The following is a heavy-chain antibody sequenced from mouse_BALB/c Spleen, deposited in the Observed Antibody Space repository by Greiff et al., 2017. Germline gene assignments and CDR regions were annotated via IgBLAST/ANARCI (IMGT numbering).Heavy chain of an antibody. V-gene: IGHV5-17*02. D-gene: IGHD2-1*01. CDR2: ISSGSSTI. J-gene: IGHJ2*01. Sequence: EVKLMESGGGLVQPGGSRKLSCAASGFTFSSFGMHWVRQAPEKGLAWVAYISSGSSTIYYADTVKGRFTISRDKPKNTLFLQMTSLRSEDTAMYYCARVYYGNYVDYWGQGNTLTVSS. CDR3: ARVYYGNYVDY. CDR1: GFTFSSFG.